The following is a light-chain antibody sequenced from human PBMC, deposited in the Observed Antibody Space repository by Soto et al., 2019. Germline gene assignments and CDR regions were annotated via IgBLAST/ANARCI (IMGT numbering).Light chain of an antibody. Sequence: EIVMTQSPATLSVSPGERATLSCRASQGIGSTLAWYQQKPGQTPRLLIYGASTRATGVPARFSGSGSGTEFTLTINSLQSEDFAVYYCQQYNNGPPMGTFGGGTKVEIK. CDR2: GAS. J-gene: IGKJ4*01. CDR3: QQYNNGPPMGT. CDR1: QGIGST. V-gene: IGKV3-15*01.